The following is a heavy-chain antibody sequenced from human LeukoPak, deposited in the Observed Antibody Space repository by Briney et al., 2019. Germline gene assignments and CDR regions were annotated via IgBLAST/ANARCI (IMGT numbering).Heavy chain of an antibody. CDR3: ARASLSMVRGVLDNWFDP. J-gene: IGHJ5*02. D-gene: IGHD3-10*01. CDR2: TYYRSKWYN. CDR1: GDSVSSNSAA. Sequence: SQTLSLTCAISGDSVSSNSAAWNWIRQSPSRGLEWLGRTYYRSKWYNDYAVSVKSRITINPDTSKNQFSLQLNSVTPVDTAVYYCARASLSMVRGVLDNWFDPWGQGTLVTVSS. V-gene: IGHV6-1*01.